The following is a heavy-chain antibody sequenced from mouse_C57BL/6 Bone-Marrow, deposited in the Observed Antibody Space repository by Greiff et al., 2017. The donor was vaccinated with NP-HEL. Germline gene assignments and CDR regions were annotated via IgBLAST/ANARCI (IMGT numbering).Heavy chain of an antibody. CDR3: ARHERKGYFDY. CDR2: ISGGGGNT. J-gene: IGHJ2*01. V-gene: IGHV5-9*01. CDR1: GFTFSSYT. Sequence: EVQRVESGGGLVKPGGSLKLSCAASGFTFSSYTMSWVRQTPEKRLEWVATISGGGGNTYYPDSVKGRFTIARDNAKNTLYLQMSILRSEDTALYYCARHERKGYFDYWGQGTTLTVSS.